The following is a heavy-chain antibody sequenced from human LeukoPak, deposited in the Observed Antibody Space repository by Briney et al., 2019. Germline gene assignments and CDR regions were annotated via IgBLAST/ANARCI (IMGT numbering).Heavy chain of an antibody. CDR2: VYYSGST. V-gene: IGHV4-59*01. J-gene: IGHJ4*02. D-gene: IGHD3-10*01. CDR3: ARGLSGSYYNYYFDY. CDR1: GVSISSYY. Sequence: SETLSLTCTVSGVSISSYYWSWIRHPPGKGLEGIGYVYYSGSTNYNPSLKSRVTISVDTSKNQFSLKLSSVTAADTAVYYCARGLSGSYYNYYFDYWGQGTLVTVSS.